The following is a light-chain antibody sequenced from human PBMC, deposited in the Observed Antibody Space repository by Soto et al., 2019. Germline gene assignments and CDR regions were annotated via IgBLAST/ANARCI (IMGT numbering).Light chain of an antibody. Sequence: SYELTQPPSVSVAPGQTARITCGGNNIESKSVYWYQQRPGQAPVLVIYVDSDRPSGIPDRFSASTSGNTAALTISRVEAGDEADYYCQVWDNISDHYVFGSGTKVTVL. CDR1: NIESKS. CDR3: QVWDNISDHYV. J-gene: IGLJ1*01. CDR2: VDS. V-gene: IGLV3-21*02.